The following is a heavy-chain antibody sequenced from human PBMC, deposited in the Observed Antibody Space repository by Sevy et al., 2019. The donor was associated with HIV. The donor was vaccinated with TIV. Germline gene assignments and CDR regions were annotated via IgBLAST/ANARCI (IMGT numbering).Heavy chain of an antibody. CDR2: ISSSSTYI. CDR1: GSSFSSST. J-gene: IGHJ6*02. V-gene: IGHV3-21*01. CDR3: AKEGGSYYYYGMDV. Sequence: GGSLRLSCAASGSSFSSSTMNWVRQAPGKGLEWVSYISSSSTYIYYADSLKGRFTISRDNAKNSLFLHMNSLRAEDTAVYYCAKEGGSYYYYGMDVWGQGTTVTVSS. D-gene: IGHD3-16*01.